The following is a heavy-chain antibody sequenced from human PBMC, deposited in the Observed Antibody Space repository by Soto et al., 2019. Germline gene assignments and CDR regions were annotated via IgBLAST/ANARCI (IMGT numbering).Heavy chain of an antibody. D-gene: IGHD3-9*01. Sequence: ASVKVSCKASGGTFSSYAISWVRQAPGQGLEWMGGIIPIFGTANYAQKFQGRVTITADESTSTAYMELSSLRSEDTAVYYCARDRGYAYYDILTGYQEAYYYGLDGWG. J-gene: IGHJ6*02. V-gene: IGHV1-69*13. CDR2: IIPIFGTA. CDR1: GGTFSSYA. CDR3: ARDRGYAYYDILTGYQEAYYYGLDG.